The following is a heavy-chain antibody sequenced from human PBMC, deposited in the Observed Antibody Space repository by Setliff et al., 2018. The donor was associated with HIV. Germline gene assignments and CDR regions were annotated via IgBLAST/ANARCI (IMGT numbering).Heavy chain of an antibody. D-gene: IGHD3-22*01. CDR1: GFTFSSYA. CDR2: ISGSGGST. V-gene: IGHV3-23*01. CDR3: ARARRDSYDRGRRNHYYIDV. Sequence: GGSLRLSCAASGFTFSSYASGWVRQAPGKGLEWVSAISGSGGSTYYADSVKGRFTISSDNSKNTLYLQMNSLRAEDTAVYYCARARRDSYDRGRRNHYYIDVWGKGTTVTVSS. J-gene: IGHJ6*03.